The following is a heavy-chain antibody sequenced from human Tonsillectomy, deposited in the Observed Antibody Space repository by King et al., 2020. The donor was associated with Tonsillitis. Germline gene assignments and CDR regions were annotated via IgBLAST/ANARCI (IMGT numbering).Heavy chain of an antibody. J-gene: IGHJ4*02. Sequence: ITLKESGPTLVKHTQTLTLTCTFSWFSLSTSGVGVGWIRQPPGKALEWLALIYWYDDKRYSPSLKSRLTSTKYTSKNQVVLTMTTMDPMDTATYYCAQGGWGFDYWGQGTLVTVSS. CDR2: IYWYDDK. V-gene: IGHV2-5*01. D-gene: IGHD6-19*01. CDR1: WFSLSTSGVG. CDR3: AQGGWGFDY.